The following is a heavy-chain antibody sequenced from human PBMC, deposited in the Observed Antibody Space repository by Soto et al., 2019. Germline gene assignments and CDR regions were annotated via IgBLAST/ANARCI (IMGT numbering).Heavy chain of an antibody. V-gene: IGHV1-69*01. J-gene: IGHJ4*02. CDR3: ARDFTTYYYDSSGPKGFDY. Sequence: VSCKASGGTFSSYAISWVRQAPGQGLEWMGGIIPIFGTANYAQKFQGRVTITADESTSTAYMELSSLRSEDTAVYYCARDFTTYYYDSSGPKGFDYWGQGTLVTVSS. CDR2: IIPIFGTA. D-gene: IGHD3-22*01. CDR1: GGTFSSYA.